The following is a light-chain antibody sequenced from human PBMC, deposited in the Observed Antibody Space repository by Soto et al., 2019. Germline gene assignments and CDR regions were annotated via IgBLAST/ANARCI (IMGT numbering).Light chain of an antibody. CDR2: DVS. CDR1: SSDVGGYNY. CDR3: SSYTRSSIP. J-gene: IGLJ1*01. Sequence: QSALTQPASVSGSPGQSITISCTGTSSDVGGYNYVSWYQQHPGKAPKLMIYDVSNRPSGVSNRFSGSKSGNTASLTISGLQAEDEADYYCSSYTRSSIPFGTGTKLTVL. V-gene: IGLV2-14*01.